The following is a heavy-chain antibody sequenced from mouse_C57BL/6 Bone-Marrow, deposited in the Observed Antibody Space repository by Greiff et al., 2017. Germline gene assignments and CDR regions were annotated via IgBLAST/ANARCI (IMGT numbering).Heavy chain of an antibody. CDR1: GYAFSNYW. CDR2: IFPADGDT. CDR3: ARGGY. V-gene: IGHV1-80*01. Sequence: QVQLQQSGAELVKPGASVKLSCKASGYAFSNYWMNWVKQRPGQGLEWLGQIFPADGDTNYNGKFKGKATLAVDKSSSTAYMQLSSLTSADSAVYFCARGGYWGQGTTLTVSS. J-gene: IGHJ2*01.